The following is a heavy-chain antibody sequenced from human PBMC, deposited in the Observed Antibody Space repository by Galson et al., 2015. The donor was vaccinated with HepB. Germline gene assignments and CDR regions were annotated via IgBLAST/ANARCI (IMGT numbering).Heavy chain of an antibody. CDR1: GFTFSGYG. J-gene: IGHJ6*02. V-gene: IGHV3-33*08. CDR2: ISFDGSNK. D-gene: IGHD6-13*01. CDR3: ARDLGRRAAAGYPYYYGMDV. Sequence: SLRLSCAASGFTFSGYGMHWVRQAPGKGLEWVALISFDGSNKYYADSVKGRFTISRDNSKSTLYLQMNSLSAEDTAVYYCARDLGRRAAAGYPYYYGMDVWGQGTTVAVSS.